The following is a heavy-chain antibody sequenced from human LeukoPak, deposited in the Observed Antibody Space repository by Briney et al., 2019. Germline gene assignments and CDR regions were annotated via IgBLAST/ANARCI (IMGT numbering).Heavy chain of an antibody. CDR2: ISGGGTGT. Sequence: GGSLRLSCAANGFRFSAYAMTWVRQAPGKGLEWLSSISGGGTGTYYADSVKGRFIISRDNSKNILSLQMNSLSAEDTAVYHCAKRADGSGRSWYLDLWGRGTVVTVSS. J-gene: IGHJ2*01. D-gene: IGHD3-22*01. V-gene: IGHV3-23*01. CDR3: AKRADGSGRSWYLDL. CDR1: GFRFSAYA.